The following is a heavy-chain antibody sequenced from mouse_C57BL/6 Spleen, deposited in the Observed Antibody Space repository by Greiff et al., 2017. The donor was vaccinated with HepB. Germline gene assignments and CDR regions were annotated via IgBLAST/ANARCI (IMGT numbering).Heavy chain of an antibody. CDR1: GFTFSSYA. CDR2: ISDGGSYT. J-gene: IGHJ2*01. D-gene: IGHD1-1*01. Sequence: EVHLVESGGGLVKPGGSLKLSCAASGFTFSSYAMSWVRQTPEKRLEWVATISDGGSYTYYPDNVKGRFTISRDNAKNNLYLQMSHLKSEDTAMYYCARGGSSWGYWGQGTTLTVSS. V-gene: IGHV5-4*01. CDR3: ARGGSSWGY.